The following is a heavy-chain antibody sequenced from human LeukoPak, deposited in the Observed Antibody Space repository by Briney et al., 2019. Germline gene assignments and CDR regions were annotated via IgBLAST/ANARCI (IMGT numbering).Heavy chain of an antibody. CDR3: ARDKIYDFWSGHNFDY. V-gene: IGHV3-33*01. Sequence: GGSLRLSCVASGFIFSSYGMHWVRQAPGEGLVGVAVIWYDGTNKYYVDSVKGRFTISRDNSKNTLYLQINRLRVEDTAVYYCARDKIYDFWSGHNFDYWGQGTLVTVSS. CDR2: IWYDGTNK. J-gene: IGHJ4*02. CDR1: GFIFSSYG. D-gene: IGHD3-3*01.